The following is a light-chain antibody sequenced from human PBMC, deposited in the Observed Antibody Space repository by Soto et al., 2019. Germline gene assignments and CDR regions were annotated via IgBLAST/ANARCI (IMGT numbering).Light chain of an antibody. V-gene: IGLV1-47*01. CDR1: SSNIGSNY. J-gene: IGLJ1*01. Sequence: QSALTQPPSASGTPGQRVTISCSGSSSNIGSNYVYWYQQLPGTAPKLLIYRNNQRPSGVPDRFSGSKSGTSASLAISGLRSEDEADYYCAAWDDSLSGYVLGTGTKVTVL. CDR3: AAWDDSLSGYV. CDR2: RNN.